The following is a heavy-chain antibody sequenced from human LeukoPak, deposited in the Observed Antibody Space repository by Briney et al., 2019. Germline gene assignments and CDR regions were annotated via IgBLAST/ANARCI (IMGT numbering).Heavy chain of an antibody. D-gene: IGHD3-10*01. J-gene: IGHJ6*03. V-gene: IGHV3-30*18. Sequence: GTSLRLSCAASGFPFSDYGMYWVRQAPGKGLEWLAVISHDGSNKHYADSVKGRITISRDNSMNTLYLQMNSLTAEDTAVYYCAKTESVDYYGSAHHYYYYMDVWGKGTTVTISS. CDR1: GFPFSDYG. CDR2: ISHDGSNK. CDR3: AKTESVDYYGSAHHYYYYMDV.